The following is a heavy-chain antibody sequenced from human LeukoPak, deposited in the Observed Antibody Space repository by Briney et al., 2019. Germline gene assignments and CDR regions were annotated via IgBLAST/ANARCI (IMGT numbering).Heavy chain of an antibody. CDR2: IDSGDYT. Sequence: PGGSLRLSCAVSGFSVSSSCVSWVRQAPGKGLEWISVIDSGDYTDYADSVKGRFTLSRDNSKNTLYLQMNSLRDEDTAVYYCARDQVARMAVPGTWGYGMDVWGQGTTVTVSS. J-gene: IGHJ6*02. CDR1: GFSVSSSC. CDR3: ARDQVARMAVPGTWGYGMDV. V-gene: IGHV3-53*01. D-gene: IGHD6-19*01.